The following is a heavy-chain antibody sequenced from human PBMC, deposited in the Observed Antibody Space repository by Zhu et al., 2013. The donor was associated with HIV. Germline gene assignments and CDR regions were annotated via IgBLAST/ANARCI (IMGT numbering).Heavy chain of an antibody. J-gene: IGHJ4*02. Sequence: QVQLVQSGAEVKKPGASVKVSCKASGYTFTGYYMHWVRQAPGQGLEWMGWINPNSGGTNYAKKFQGRATMTRDTSISTAYMELSRLRSDDTAVYYCARVLGDYGIWVDYWGQGTLVSVSS. CDR2: INPNSGGT. D-gene: IGHD4-17*01. V-gene: IGHV1-2*02. CDR3: ARVLGDYGIWVDY. CDR1: GYTFTGYY.